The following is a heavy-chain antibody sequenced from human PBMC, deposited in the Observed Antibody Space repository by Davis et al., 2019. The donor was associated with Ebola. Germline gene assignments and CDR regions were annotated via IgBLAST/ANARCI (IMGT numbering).Heavy chain of an antibody. CDR3: ARGMDV. Sequence: SVKVSCKASGGTFSSYTINWVRQAPGQGLEWMGRIIPILGIANYAQKFQGRVTMTRDTSISTAYMELSRLRSDDTAVYYCARGMDVWGKGTTVTVSS. J-gene: IGHJ6*03. V-gene: IGHV1-69*02. CDR1: GGTFSSYT. CDR2: IIPILGIA.